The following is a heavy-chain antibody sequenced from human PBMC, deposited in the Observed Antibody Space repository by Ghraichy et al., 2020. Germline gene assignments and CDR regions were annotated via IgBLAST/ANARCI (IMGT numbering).Heavy chain of an antibody. J-gene: IGHJ6*02. V-gene: IGHV4-34*01. Sequence: SETLSLTCAVYGGSFSGFYWSWIRQAPGKGLEWIGEINQSGNTNYNPSLKSRVTISVDTSKNQFSLSLRSVTAADTALYFCARGTQYFDWLATGHYHLDVWGQGTTVTVSS. CDR3: ARGTQYFDWLATGHYHLDV. CDR2: INQSGNT. CDR1: GGSFSGFY. D-gene: IGHD3-9*01.